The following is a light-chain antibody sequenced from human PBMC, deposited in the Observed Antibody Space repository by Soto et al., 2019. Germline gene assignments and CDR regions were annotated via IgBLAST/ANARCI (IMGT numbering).Light chain of an antibody. Sequence: QSVLTQPASVSGSPGQSITISCTGTSSDVGGYKYVSWYQQHPGKAPKLIIYEVSNRPSGVSNRFSGSKSGNTASLTISGLQAEEEADYYCSSYGSGNARLFGTGTKVTVL. CDR2: EVS. J-gene: IGLJ1*01. CDR3: SSYGSGNARL. CDR1: SSDVGGYKY. V-gene: IGLV2-14*01.